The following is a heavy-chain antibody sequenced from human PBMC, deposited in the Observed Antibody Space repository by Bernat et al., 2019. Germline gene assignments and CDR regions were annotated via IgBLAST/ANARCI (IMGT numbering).Heavy chain of an antibody. CDR2: IWYDGSNK. J-gene: IGHJ3*02. V-gene: IGHV3-33*01. D-gene: IGHD3-22*01. CDR3: AREKTMIVVGDAFDI. Sequence: QVQLVESGGGVVQPGRSLRLSCAASGFTFSSYGMHWVRQAPGKGLEWVAVIWYDGSNKYYADSVKGRFTISRDNSKNTLYPQMNSLRAEDTAVYYCAREKTMIVVGDAFDIWGQGTMVTVSS. CDR1: GFTFSSYG.